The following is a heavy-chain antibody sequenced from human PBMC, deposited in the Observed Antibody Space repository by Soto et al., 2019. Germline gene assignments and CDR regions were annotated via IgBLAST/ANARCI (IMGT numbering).Heavy chain of an antibody. CDR3: ARAWEAARPYGMVV. J-gene: IGHJ6*02. CDR1: GFTFSSYA. V-gene: IGHV3-30-3*01. Sequence: GGSLRLSCAASGFTFSSYAMHWVRQAPGKGLEWVAVISYDGSNKYYADSVKGRFTISRDNSKNTLYLQMNSLRAEDTAVYYCARAWEAARPYGMVVWGQGTTVTVSS. CDR2: ISYDGSNK. D-gene: IGHD6-6*01.